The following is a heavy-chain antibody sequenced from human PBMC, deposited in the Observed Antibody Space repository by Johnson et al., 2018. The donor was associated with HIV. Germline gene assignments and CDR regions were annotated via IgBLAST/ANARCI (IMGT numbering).Heavy chain of an antibody. CDR1: GFTFSSYG. V-gene: IGHV3-33*05. D-gene: IGHD6-13*01. Sequence: QMLLVESGGGLVQPGGSLRLSCAASGFTFSSYGMHWVRQAPGKGLQWVAVISYDGSNKYYADSVKGRFTISRDNSKNTLYLQMNSLRVEDTAVYYCARDQAGRGYAFDFWGQGTMVTVSS. J-gene: IGHJ3*01. CDR3: ARDQAGRGYAFDF. CDR2: ISYDGSNK.